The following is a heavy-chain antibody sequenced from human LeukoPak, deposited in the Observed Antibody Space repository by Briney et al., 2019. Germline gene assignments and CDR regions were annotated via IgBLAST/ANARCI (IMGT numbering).Heavy chain of an antibody. CDR1: GGSISSYY. Sequence: PSETLSLTCTVSGGSISSYYWSWIRQPAGKGLEWIGRIYTSGSTDYNPSLKSRVAMSVDTSKNQFSLKLSSVTAADTAVYYCARYSSSSKSLDYWGQGTLVTVSS. CDR2: IYTSGST. J-gene: IGHJ4*02. D-gene: IGHD6-6*01. CDR3: ARYSSSSKSLDY. V-gene: IGHV4-4*07.